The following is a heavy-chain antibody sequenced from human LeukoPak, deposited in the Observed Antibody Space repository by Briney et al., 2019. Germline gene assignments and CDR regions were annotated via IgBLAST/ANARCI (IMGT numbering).Heavy chain of an antibody. V-gene: IGHV3-23*01. D-gene: IGHD1-7*01. CDR2: ITGDGGGI. CDR3: AKASSQTRYYYYYYGMDV. CDR1: GFAFSSYA. J-gene: IGHJ6*02. Sequence: GGSLRLSCAASGFAFSSYAMSWVRQAPGKGLEWVSAITGDGGGIYGADSVKGRFTISRDNSKNTLYLQMNSLRAEDTAVYYCAKASSQTRYYYYYYGMDVWGQGTTVTVSS.